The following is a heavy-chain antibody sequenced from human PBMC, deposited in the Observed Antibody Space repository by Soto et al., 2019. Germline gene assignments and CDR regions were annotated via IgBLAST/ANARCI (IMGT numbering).Heavy chain of an antibody. CDR2: IYYSGST. D-gene: IGHD3-22*01. V-gene: IGHV4-31*03. Sequence: SETLSLTCTVSGGSISSGGYYWSLIRQHLGKGLEWIGYIYYSGSTYYNPSLKSRVTISVDASKNQFSLKLSSVTAADTAVYYCARDLRGNYYDSSGYNDDDGFDIWGQGTMVSVSS. CDR3: ARDLRGNYYDSSGYNDDDGFDI. J-gene: IGHJ3*02. CDR1: GGSISSGGYY.